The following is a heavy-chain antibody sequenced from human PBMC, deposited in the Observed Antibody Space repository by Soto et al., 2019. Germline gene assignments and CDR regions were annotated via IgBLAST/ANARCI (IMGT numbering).Heavy chain of an antibody. J-gene: IGHJ4*02. Sequence: SETLSLTCTVSGGSISCSSYYWGWIRQPPGKGLEWIGSIYYSGSTHYNPSLRSRITVSVDTSNNQFSLNLRSVTAADTATYYCVRLGDSWGQGALVTVSS. D-gene: IGHD3-10*01. CDR3: VRLGDS. V-gene: IGHV4-39*01. CDR2: IYYSGST. CDR1: GGSISCSSYY.